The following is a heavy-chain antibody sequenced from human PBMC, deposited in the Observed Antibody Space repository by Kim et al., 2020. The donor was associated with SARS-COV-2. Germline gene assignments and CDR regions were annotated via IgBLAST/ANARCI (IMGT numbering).Heavy chain of an antibody. CDR1: GFTFSSYE. D-gene: IGHD2-21*02. J-gene: IGHJ6*02. CDR2: ISSSGSTI. Sequence: GGSLRLSCAASGFTFSSYEMNWVRQAPGKGLEWVSYISSSGSTIYYADSVKGRFTISRDNAKNSLYLQMNSLRAEDTAVYYCARVCGGDCFLYYYGMDVWGQGTTVTVSS. CDR3: ARVCGGDCFLYYYGMDV. V-gene: IGHV3-48*03.